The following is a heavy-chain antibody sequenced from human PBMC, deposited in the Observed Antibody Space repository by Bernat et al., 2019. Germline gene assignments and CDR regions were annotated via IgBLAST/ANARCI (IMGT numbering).Heavy chain of an antibody. CDR3: ARDPPDYCGGDCRNELNFDY. CDR1: GFTVSSNY. D-gene: IGHD2-21*02. V-gene: IGHV3-66*01. CDR2: IYSGGST. Sequence: EVQLVESGGGLVQPGGSLRLSCAASGFTVSSNYMSWVRQAPGKGLEWVSVIYSGGSTYYADSVKGRFTISRDNSKNTLYLQMNSLRAEETAVYYCARDPPDYCGGDCRNELNFDYWGQGTLVTVSS. J-gene: IGHJ4*02.